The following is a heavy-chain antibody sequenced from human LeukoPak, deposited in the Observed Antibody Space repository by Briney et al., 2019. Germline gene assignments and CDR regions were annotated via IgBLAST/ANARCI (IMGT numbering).Heavy chain of an antibody. CDR2: INPNSGGT. CDR3: ARDHTRSGYDSFYYYYYMDV. V-gene: IGHV1-2*02. J-gene: IGHJ6*03. Sequence: ASVKVSCKASGYTFTGYYMHWVRQAPGQGLEWMGWINPNSGGTNYAQKFQGRVTMTRDTSISTAYMELSRLRSDDTAVYYCARDHTRSGYDSFYYYYYMDVWGKGTTVTISS. CDR1: GYTFTGYY. D-gene: IGHD5-12*01.